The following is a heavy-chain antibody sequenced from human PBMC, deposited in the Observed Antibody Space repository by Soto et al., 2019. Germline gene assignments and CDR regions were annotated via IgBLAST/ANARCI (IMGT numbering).Heavy chain of an antibody. CDR3: ARGGGYSSCQK. CDR1: GGSVSSYE. J-gene: IGHJ4*02. D-gene: IGHD5-18*01. V-gene: IGHV4-59*02. Sequence: XTLSLPCTVSGGSVSSYEWSWIRQPPGKGLELIGYIYYSGSTNYNPSLKSRVTISVETSKNQFSLKLSSLTAWDTAVYYCARGGGYSSCQKWGQGTLGTVSS. CDR2: IYYSGST.